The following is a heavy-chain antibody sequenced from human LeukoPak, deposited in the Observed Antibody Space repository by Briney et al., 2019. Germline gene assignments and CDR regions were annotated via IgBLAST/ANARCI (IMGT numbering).Heavy chain of an antibody. CDR2: VSSDGSST. V-gene: IGHV3-74*01. CDR1: GFTFSRYR. Sequence: AGGSLRLSCAASGFTFSRYRMHWVRQAPGKGLVWVSRVSSDGSSTNYADSVKGRFTISRDNAKDTLYLQMNSLRAEDTAVYFCARDRIMDSYDAFDIWGQGTMVTVSS. J-gene: IGHJ3*02. CDR3: ARDRIMDSYDAFDI. D-gene: IGHD2-2*03.